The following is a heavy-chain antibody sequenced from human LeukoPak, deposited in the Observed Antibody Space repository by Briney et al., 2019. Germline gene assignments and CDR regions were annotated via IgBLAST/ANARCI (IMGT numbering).Heavy chain of an antibody. CDR3: ARDQRYYDSSGYYYYHYMDV. D-gene: IGHD3-22*01. J-gene: IGHJ6*03. CDR1: GGSISSYY. CDR2: IYTSGST. Sequence: SETLSLTCTVSGGSISSYYWSWIRQPAGKGLEWIGRIYTSGSTNYNPSLKSGVTMSVDTSKNQFSLKLSSVTAADTAVYYCARDQRYYDSSGYYYYHYMDVWGKGTTVTVSS. V-gene: IGHV4-4*07.